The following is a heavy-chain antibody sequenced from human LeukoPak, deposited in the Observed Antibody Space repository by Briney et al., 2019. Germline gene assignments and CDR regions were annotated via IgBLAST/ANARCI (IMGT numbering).Heavy chain of an antibody. V-gene: IGHV3-64*01. CDR2: ISSNGGST. CDR1: GFTFSSYA. D-gene: IGHD1-1*01. Sequence: GGSLRLSCAASGFTFSSYAMHWVRQAPGKGLEYVSAISSNGGSTYYANSVKGRFTISRDNSKNTLYLQMGSLRAEDMAVYYCAREVTSTGTPFYNWFDPWGQGTLVTVSS. CDR3: AREVTSTGTPFYNWFDP. J-gene: IGHJ5*02.